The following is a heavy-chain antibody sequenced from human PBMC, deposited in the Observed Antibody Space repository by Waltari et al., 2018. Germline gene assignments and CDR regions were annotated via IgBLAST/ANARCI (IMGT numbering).Heavy chain of an antibody. J-gene: IGHJ4*02. D-gene: IGHD2-15*01. V-gene: IGHV4-4*02. Sequence: QMQLQESGPGLVKPSGTLSVTCTVSGDSMSSGDWWSWVRQSPEKGLEWIGQIQRSGRTHYNPSFESRFTISMDSSNNQFSLKVTSTTAADTAVYYCARDRGRGIYLDSWGRGTLVTVSP. CDR2: IQRSGRT. CDR1: GDSMSSGDW. CDR3: ARDRGRGIYLDS.